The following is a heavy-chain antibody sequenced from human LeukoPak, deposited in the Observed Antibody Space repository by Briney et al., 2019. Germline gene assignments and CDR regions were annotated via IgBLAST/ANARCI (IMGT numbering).Heavy chain of an antibody. CDR2: IKQDGSEK. V-gene: IGHV3-7*01. D-gene: IGHD3-3*01. CDR3: ARDFSDYDFWSGYFVY. J-gene: IGHJ4*02. CDR1: GFTFSNYW. Sequence: GGSLRLSCAVSGFTFSNYWMSWVRQAPGKGLEGVAKIKQDGSEKYYVDSVKGRFTISRDNAKNSLYLQMNSLRAEDTAVYYCARDFSDYDFWSGYFVYWGQGALVTVSS.